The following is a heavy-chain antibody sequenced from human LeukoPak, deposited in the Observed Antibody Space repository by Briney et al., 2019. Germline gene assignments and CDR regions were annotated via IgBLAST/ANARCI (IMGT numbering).Heavy chain of an antibody. CDR1: GFTVSNNY. V-gene: IGHV3-53*01. J-gene: IGHJ5*02. Sequence: GGSLRLSCAASGFTVSNNYMSWVRQAPGKGPEWVSVIYIGGTTFYADSAKGRFIISRDNSKNTVFLQMNSLRAEDTAVYFCARGSFPWGQGTLVTVSS. CDR2: IYIGGTT. CDR3: ARGSFP.